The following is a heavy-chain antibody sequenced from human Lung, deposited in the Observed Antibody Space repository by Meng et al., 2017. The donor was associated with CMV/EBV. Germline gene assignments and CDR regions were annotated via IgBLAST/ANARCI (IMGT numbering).Heavy chain of an antibody. CDR2: IYYSGST. CDR3: ARVLDIVASLGY. Sequence: VSSVCISSSSYYWGWLRQPPGKGLEWVGSIYYSGSTYYTPFLRSRVTIAVDTSKSQFSLKLSSVTAADTAVYSCARVLDIVASLGYWGQGTLVTVSS. CDR1: SVCISSSSYY. D-gene: IGHD5-12*01. V-gene: IGHV4-39*07. J-gene: IGHJ4*02.